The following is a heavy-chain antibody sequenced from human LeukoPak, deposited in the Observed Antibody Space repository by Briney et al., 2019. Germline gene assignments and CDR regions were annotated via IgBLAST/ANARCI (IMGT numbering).Heavy chain of an antibody. CDR3: ARDRVVSAASRYYYYYGMDV. CDR2: ISSSGSTI. CDR1: GFTFSSYE. D-gene: IGHD2-2*01. J-gene: IGHJ6*02. V-gene: IGHV3-48*03. Sequence: GGSLRLSCAASGFTFSSYEVNWVRQAPGKGLEWVSYISSSGSTIYYADSVKGRFTISRDNAKNSLYLQMNSLRAEDTAVYYCARDRVVSAASRYYYYYGMDVWGQGTTVTVSS.